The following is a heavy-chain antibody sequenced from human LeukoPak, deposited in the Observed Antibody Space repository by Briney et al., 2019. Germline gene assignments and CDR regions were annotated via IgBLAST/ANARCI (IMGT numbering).Heavy chain of an antibody. V-gene: IGHV4-34*01. Sequence: SETLSLTCAAYGGSFSGYYWSWIRQPPGKGLEWIGEVDHTGGTKYNSSLKSRVTISVDTSKNQFSLKLSSVTAADTAVYYCARGKYYCSGDSCSPPFDYWGRGALVTVSS. D-gene: IGHD2-15*01. CDR3: ARGKYYCSGDSCSPPFDY. CDR1: GGSFSGYY. J-gene: IGHJ4*02. CDR2: VDHTGGT.